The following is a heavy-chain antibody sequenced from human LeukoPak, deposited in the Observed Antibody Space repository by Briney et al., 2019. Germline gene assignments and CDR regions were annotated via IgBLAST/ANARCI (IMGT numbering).Heavy chain of an antibody. V-gene: IGHV4-39*01. Sequence: SETLSLTCTVSGDSISNSAYYWGWIRQPPGKGLGWIGNFYYTGSTYFKPSLKSRVTISVDTSKNQFSLKLTSVTAADTAVYYCARWYYNWNGVDPWGQGTLVTVSS. D-gene: IGHD1-1*01. CDR1: GDSISNSAYY. CDR2: FYYTGST. J-gene: IGHJ5*02. CDR3: ARWYYNWNGVDP.